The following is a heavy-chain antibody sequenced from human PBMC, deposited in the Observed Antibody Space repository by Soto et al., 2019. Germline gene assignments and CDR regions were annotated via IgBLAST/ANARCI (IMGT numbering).Heavy chain of an antibody. J-gene: IGHJ4*02. Sequence: PGESLKISCKGSGYSFTSYWIGWVRQMPVKGLECMGIIYPGDSDPRYSPSFQGQVTISADKSISTGYLQWSSLKASDTAMYYCERVERDFWSGYYSFDYWGQGTLVTVS. CDR3: ERVERDFWSGYYSFDY. CDR2: IYPGDSDP. V-gene: IGHV5-51*01. CDR1: GYSFTSYW. D-gene: IGHD3-3*01.